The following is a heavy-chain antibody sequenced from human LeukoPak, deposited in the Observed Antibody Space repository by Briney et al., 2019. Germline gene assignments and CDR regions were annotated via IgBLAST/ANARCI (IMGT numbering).Heavy chain of an antibody. CDR2: INPSGGST. V-gene: IGHV1-46*01. CDR3: ARVDSDAGATFDY. CDR1: GYTFTSYG. D-gene: IGHD1-26*01. Sequence: GASVKVSCKASGYTFTSYGISWVRQAPGQGLEWMGIINPSGGSTSYAQKFQGRVTMTRDTSTSTVYMELSSLRSEDTAVYYCARVDSDAGATFDYWGQGTLVTVSS. J-gene: IGHJ4*02.